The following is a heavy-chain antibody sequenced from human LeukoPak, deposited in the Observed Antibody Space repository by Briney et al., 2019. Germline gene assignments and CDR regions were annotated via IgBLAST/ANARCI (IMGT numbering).Heavy chain of an antibody. V-gene: IGHV3-64*01. Sequence: GGSLRLSCAASGFTFSSYAMHWVRKAPGKGLEYVSAISSNGGRTYYANSVKGRFTISRDNSKNTLYLQMGSLRAEDMAVYYCARVGYTSYYHYGMDVWGQGTTVTVSS. J-gene: IGHJ6*02. CDR3: ARVGYTSYYHYGMDV. D-gene: IGHD6-13*01. CDR2: ISSNGGRT. CDR1: GFTFSSYA.